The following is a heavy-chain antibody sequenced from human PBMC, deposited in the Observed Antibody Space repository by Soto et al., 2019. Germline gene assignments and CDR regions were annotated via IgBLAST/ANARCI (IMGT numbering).Heavy chain of an antibody. CDR1: GYPFSNYD. J-gene: IGHJ1*01. D-gene: IGHD2-2*01. V-gene: IGHV1-8*01. CDR3: ARCPIGYCSSSSCQTAGYFQH. CDR2: MNPNSGNT. Sequence: GASVKVSCKASGYPFSNYDISWVRQATGQGLEWMGWMNPNSGNTGYAQKFQGRVTMTRNTSISTAYMELSSLRSDDTAVYYCARCPIGYCSSSSCQTAGYFQHWGQGTLVTVSS.